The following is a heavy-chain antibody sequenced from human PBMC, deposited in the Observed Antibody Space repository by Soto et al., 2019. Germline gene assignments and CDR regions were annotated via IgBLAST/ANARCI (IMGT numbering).Heavy chain of an antibody. CDR1: GGSIISYY. V-gene: IGHV4-59*01. CDR2: IYYTGSP. Sequence: PSETLSLTCSVSGGSIISYYCIWFRHPPLKTLEWIVYIYYTGSPNYNPSLKSRVLMSVDTSKNQISLNLTSATAADTAVYYCVGGVGSSPSRFWGPGTLVTVSS. D-gene: IGHD5-12*01. J-gene: IGHJ4*02. CDR3: VGGVGSSPSRF.